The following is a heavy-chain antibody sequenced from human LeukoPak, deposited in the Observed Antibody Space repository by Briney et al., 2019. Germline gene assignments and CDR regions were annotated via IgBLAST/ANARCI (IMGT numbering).Heavy chain of an antibody. CDR3: ARGPNSNWSGLDF. CDR2: IWYDGSNK. CDR1: GFTFKTYG. V-gene: IGHV3-33*03. D-gene: IGHD6-6*01. J-gene: IGHJ4*02. Sequence: GSLRLSCEASGFTFKTYGMHWVRQAPGKGLEWVAVIWYDGSNKYYADSVKGRFTISRDNAKNTLYLQVNNLRAEDTAVYYCARGPNSNWSGLDFWGQGTLLTVSS.